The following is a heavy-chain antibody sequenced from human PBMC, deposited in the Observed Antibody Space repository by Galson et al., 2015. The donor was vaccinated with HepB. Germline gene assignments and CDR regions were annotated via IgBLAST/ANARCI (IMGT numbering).Heavy chain of an antibody. D-gene: IGHD6-13*01. CDR1: GFSFSTYS. J-gene: IGHJ2*01. V-gene: IGHV3-21*01. CDR3: ARKLYSSSWSSHWYFDL. CDR2: TSSSSSYI. Sequence: SLRLSCAASGFSFSTYSMNWVRQAPGKGLEWVSFTSSSSSYIYYADSVEGRFTISRDNAKNSLYLQMNSLRAEDTAVYYCARKLYSSSWSSHWYFDLWGRGTLVTVSS.